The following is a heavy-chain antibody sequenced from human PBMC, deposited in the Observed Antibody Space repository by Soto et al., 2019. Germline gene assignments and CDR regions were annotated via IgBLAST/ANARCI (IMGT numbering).Heavy chain of an antibody. V-gene: IGHV4-59*08. D-gene: IGHD3-22*01. CDR2: IYYSGST. CDR3: ARMRETYYYYSSGYASLYYFDY. Sequence: PSETLSLTCTVSGGFIISYYWSWIRQPPWKGLEWIGYIYYSGSTNYNPSLKSRVTISVDTSKNQFSLKLSSVTAADTAVYYCARMRETYYYYSSGYASLYYFDYWGQGTLVTVSS. CDR1: GGFIISYY. J-gene: IGHJ4*02.